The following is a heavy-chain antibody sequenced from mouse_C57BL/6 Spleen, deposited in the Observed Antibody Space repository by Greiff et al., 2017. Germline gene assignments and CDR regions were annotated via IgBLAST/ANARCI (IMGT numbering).Heavy chain of an antibody. D-gene: IGHD2-3*01. V-gene: IGHV1-15*01. J-gene: IGHJ2*01. CDR1: GYTFTDYE. Sequence: QVQLQQSGAELVRPGASVTLSCKASGYTFTDYEMHWVKQTPVHGLEWIGAIDPETGGTAYNQKFKGKAILTADKSSSTAYMELRSLTSEDSAVYYCTRGAYDGYYGYFDYWSQGTTLTVSS. CDR2: IDPETGGT. CDR3: TRGAYDGYYGYFDY.